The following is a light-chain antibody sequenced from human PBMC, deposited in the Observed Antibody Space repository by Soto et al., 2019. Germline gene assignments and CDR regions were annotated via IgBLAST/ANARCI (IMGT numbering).Light chain of an antibody. J-gene: IGLJ3*02. CDR1: SSNIGTNT. CDR2: NNN. Sequence: QSVLTQPPSASETPGQRVTITCSGSSSNIGTNTVNWYQQLPGAAPRLLIHNNNRRPSGGVPDRFSGSKSGTSASLAISGRRSDDEDVYYCASWDATLNGSVFGGGTKLTVL. V-gene: IGLV1-44*01. CDR3: ASWDATLNGSV.